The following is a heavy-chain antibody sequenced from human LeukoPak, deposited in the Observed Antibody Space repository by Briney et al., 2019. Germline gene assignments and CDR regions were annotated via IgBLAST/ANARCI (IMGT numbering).Heavy chain of an antibody. CDR2: IYYSGST. CDR3: ARARAAAGLTNYFDY. D-gene: IGHD6-13*01. Sequence: SETLSLTCTVSGGSISSYYWSWIRQPSGKGLEWIGYIYYSGSTNYNPSLKSRVTISVDTSKNQFSLKLSSVTAADTAVYYCARARAAAGLTNYFDYWGQETLVTVSS. CDR1: GGSISSYY. J-gene: IGHJ4*02. V-gene: IGHV4-59*01.